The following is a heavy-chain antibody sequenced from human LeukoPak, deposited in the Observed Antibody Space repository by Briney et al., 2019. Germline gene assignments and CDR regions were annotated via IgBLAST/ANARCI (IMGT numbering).Heavy chain of an antibody. J-gene: IGHJ4*02. CDR1: GYTFTGYY. CDR2: INPNSGGT. V-gene: IGHV1-2*02. CDR3: ARSSIMAAAGPYYFDY. Sequence: ASVKVSCKASGYTFTGYYMHWVRQAPGQGLEWMGWINPNSGGTNYAQKFQGRVTMTRDTSISTAYMELSSLRSEDTAVYYCARSSIMAAAGPYYFDYWGQRTLVTVSS. D-gene: IGHD6-13*01.